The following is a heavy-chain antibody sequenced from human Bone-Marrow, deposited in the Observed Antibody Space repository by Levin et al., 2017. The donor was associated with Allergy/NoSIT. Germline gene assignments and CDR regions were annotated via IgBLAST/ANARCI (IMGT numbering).Heavy chain of an antibody. D-gene: IGHD3-9*01. V-gene: IGHV4-61*01. Sequence: SETLSLTCTVSGGSVSSGSYYWSWIRQPPGKGLEWIGYIYYSGSTNYNPSLKSRVTISVDTSKNQFSLKLSSVTAADTAVYYCARFPYYDILTGYFIPGAFDIWGQGTMVTVSS. CDR2: IYYSGST. J-gene: IGHJ3*02. CDR3: ARFPYYDILTGYFIPGAFDI. CDR1: GGSVSSGSYY.